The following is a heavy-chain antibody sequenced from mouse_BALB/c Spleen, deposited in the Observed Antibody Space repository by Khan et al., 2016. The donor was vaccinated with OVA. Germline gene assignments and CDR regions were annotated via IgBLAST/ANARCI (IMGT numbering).Heavy chain of an antibody. CDR2: MWSGGST. CDR3: ARNRDGGSYWYFDV. V-gene: IGHV2-6-4*01. J-gene: IGHJ1*01. CDR1: GFSLSRYS. D-gene: IGHD3-3*01. Sequence: QVQLKESGPGLVAPSQSLSITCTVSGFSLSRYSVHWVRQPPGKGLEWLGIMWSGGSTDYNSALKSRLSISKDNSKSQVFLKMNSLQTDDTVMYYCARNRDGGSYWYFDVWGAGTTVTVSS.